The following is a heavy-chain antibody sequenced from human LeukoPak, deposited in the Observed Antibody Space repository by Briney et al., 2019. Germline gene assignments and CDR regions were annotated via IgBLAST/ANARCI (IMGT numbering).Heavy chain of an antibody. D-gene: IGHD6-13*01. J-gene: IGHJ5*02. Sequence: SQTLSLTCALSGDSVSSNSAAWNWIRQSPSRGLEWLGRTYYRSKWYNDYAVSVKSRITINPDTSKNQFSLQLNSVTPEDTAVYYCARVSSSWYARWFDPWGQGTLVTVSS. CDR1: GDSVSSNSAA. CDR3: ARVSSSWYARWFDP. V-gene: IGHV6-1*01. CDR2: TYYRSKWYN.